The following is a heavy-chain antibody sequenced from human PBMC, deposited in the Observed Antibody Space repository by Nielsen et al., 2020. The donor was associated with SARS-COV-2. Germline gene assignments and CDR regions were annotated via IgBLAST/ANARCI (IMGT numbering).Heavy chain of an antibody. CDR3: ARTYSGYDHD. CDR2: IFYRGNT. CDR1: GGSISTGSHY. J-gene: IGHJ4*02. D-gene: IGHD5-12*01. Sequence: SETLSLTCIVSGGSISTGSHYWSWIRQPPGKGLEWIGYIFYRGNTNYNPSLKSRVTISVDTSKNQFSLKLSSVTAADTAVYYCARTYSGYDHDWGQGTLVTVSS. V-gene: IGHV4-61*01.